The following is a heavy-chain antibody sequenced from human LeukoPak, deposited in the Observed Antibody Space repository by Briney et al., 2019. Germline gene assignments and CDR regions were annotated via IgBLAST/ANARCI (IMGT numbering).Heavy chain of an antibody. J-gene: IGHJ5*02. CDR1: GYTFTSYY. CDR2: INPSGGST. CDR3: ARDFDYYDSSGYYLNWFAP. V-gene: IGHV1-46*01. Sequence: ASVKVSCKASGYTFTSYYMHWVRQAPGQGLEWMGIINPSGGSTSYAQKFQGRVTMTRDTSKSTVYMELSSLRSEDTAVYYCARDFDYYDSSGYYLNWFAPWGQGTLVTVSS. D-gene: IGHD3-22*01.